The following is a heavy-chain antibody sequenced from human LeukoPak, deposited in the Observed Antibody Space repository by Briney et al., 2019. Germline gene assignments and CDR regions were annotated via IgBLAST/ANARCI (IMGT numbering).Heavy chain of an antibody. V-gene: IGHV3-30*12. CDR2: IPYDGSDK. CDR1: GFSFSTYA. Sequence: TGGSLRLSCAASGFSFSTYAMHWVRQAPGKGLEWVAFIPYDGSDKYYADSVKGRFTISRDSAKNSLYLQMNSLRAEDTAVYYCARDRRWGQGTMVTVSS. J-gene: IGHJ3*01. CDR3: ARDRR.